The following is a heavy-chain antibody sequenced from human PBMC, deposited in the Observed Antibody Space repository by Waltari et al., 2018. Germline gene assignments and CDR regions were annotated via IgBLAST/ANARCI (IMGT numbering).Heavy chain of an antibody. Sequence: QVQLVQSGAEVKKPGASVRVSCKISGPTFTGHPMHWVRQAPGQGLEWMGRMSPNSGDSTFSQKFQGRLTLTRDTAISTAYMELNNLTPDDTAVYYCARFGAENWGQGTLVTVSS. D-gene: IGHD3-16*01. CDR3: ARFGAEN. J-gene: IGHJ4*02. V-gene: IGHV1-2*06. CDR2: MSPNSGDS. CDR1: GPTFTGHP.